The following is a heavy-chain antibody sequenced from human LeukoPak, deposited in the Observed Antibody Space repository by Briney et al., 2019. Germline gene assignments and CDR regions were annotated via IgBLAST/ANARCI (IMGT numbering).Heavy chain of an antibody. Sequence: SETLSLTCTVSGGSIYSTSYYWGWIRQPPGKGLEWIGAIYYSGSTSYNPSLKSRVTISVDTSKNQFSLKLSSVTAADTAVYYCARVLWFGELDKWGQGTLVTVSS. V-gene: IGHV4-39*07. CDR2: IYYSGST. J-gene: IGHJ4*02. CDR1: GGSIYSTSYY. D-gene: IGHD3-10*01. CDR3: ARVLWFGELDK.